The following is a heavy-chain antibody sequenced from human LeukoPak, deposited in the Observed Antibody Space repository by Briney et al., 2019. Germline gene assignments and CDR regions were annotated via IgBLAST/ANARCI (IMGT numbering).Heavy chain of an antibody. V-gene: IGHV4-59*01. D-gene: IGHD3-16*01. CDR1: GGSISSYY. Sequence: SETLSLTCTVSGGSISSYYWSWIRQPPGKGLEWIWYIYSSGKTNYNPSLESRVTISADTSRNQFSLRLSSVTAADTAVYYCARDLTHRYAGERAFDYWGQGTLVSVSS. CDR3: ARDLTHRYAGERAFDY. CDR2: IYSSGKT. J-gene: IGHJ4*02.